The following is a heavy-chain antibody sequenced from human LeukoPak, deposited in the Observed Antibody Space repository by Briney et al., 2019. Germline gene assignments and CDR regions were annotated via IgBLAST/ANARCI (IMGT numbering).Heavy chain of an antibody. J-gene: IGHJ4*02. CDR3: ATDLMITMVRGVILDY. V-gene: IGHV1-69-2*01. Sequence: ASVKVSCKVSGYTFTDYYMHWVQQAPGKGLEWMGLVDPEDGETIYAEKFQGIVTITADTSTDTAYMELSSLRSEDTAVYYCATDLMITMVRGVILDYWGQGTLVTVSS. CDR1: GYTFTDYY. D-gene: IGHD3-10*01. CDR2: VDPEDGET.